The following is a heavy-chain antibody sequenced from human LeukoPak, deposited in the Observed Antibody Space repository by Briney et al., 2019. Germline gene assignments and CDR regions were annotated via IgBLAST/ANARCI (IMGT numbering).Heavy chain of an antibody. CDR3: ARAPDSSGYPDY. J-gene: IGHJ4*02. CDR1: GGSISSSSYY. Sequence: SETLSLTCTVSGGSISSSSYYWGWIRQPPGKGLEWIGSIYYSGSTYYNPSLKSRVTISVDTSKNQFSLKLSSVTAADTAVYYCARAPDSSGYPDYWGQGTLVTVSS. CDR2: IYYSGST. V-gene: IGHV4-39*07. D-gene: IGHD3-22*01.